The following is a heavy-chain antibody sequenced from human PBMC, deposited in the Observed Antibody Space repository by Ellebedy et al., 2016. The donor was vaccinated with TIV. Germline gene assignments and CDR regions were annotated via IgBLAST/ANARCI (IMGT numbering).Heavy chain of an antibody. CDR3: ARVRFGDTAVDY. Sequence: GESLKISCAASGFTFRTYDMHWVRQTTGKGLEWVSVMGTAGDTYYPGSVKGRFTISRENAKNSLYLQMNSLRAEDTAVYYCARVRFGDTAVDYWGQGTLVTVSS. V-gene: IGHV3-13*01. J-gene: IGHJ4*03. CDR1: GFTFRTYD. D-gene: IGHD3-16*01. CDR2: MGTAGDT.